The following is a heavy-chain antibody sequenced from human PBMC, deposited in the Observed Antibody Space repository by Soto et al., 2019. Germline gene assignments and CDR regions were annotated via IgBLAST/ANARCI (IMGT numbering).Heavy chain of an antibody. CDR2: VRGDNGHT. CDR1: GYTFTTLG. V-gene: IGHV1-18*01. J-gene: IGHJ5*02. Sequence: QVQLVQSGAEVQKPGASVKVSCKASGYTFTTLGISWVRQVPGQGLEWMGWVRGDNGHTNYEQRLQERVIMTTDTSTNTAYMELRSLRSDDTAVYYCARDLGYCRSGTCYRQWFDPWGQGTLVIVSS. CDR3: ARDLGYCRSGTCYRQWFDP. D-gene: IGHD2-15*01.